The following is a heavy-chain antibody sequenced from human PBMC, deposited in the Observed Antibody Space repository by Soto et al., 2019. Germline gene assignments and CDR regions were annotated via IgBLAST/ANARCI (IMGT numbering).Heavy chain of an antibody. CDR1: GYTFTDYG. D-gene: IGHD6-19*01. V-gene: IGHV1-18*04. CDR3: AREEGISDWHAFDY. Sequence: ASVKVSCKASGYTFTDYGISWVRQAPGHGLEWMGWISTYNGKTIYAQKIQGRVTMTTDTSTSPAYVELRSLRSDDTAVYYCAREEGISDWHAFDYWGQGTLVTVSS. CDR2: ISTYNGKT. J-gene: IGHJ4*02.